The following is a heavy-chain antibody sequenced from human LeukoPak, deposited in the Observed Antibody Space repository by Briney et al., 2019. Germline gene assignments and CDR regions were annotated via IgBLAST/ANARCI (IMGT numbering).Heavy chain of an antibody. D-gene: IGHD4-23*01. CDR1: GFTFSSYA. J-gene: IGHJ5*02. V-gene: IGHV3-30-3*01. Sequence: GGSLRLSCAASGFTFSSYAMHWVRQAPGKGLEWVAVISYDGSNKYYADSVKGRFTISRDNSKNTLYLQMNSLRAEDTAVYYCARDKGLRSVEVTPIDWFDPWGQGTLVTVSS. CDR3: ARDKGLRSVEVTPIDWFDP. CDR2: ISYDGSNK.